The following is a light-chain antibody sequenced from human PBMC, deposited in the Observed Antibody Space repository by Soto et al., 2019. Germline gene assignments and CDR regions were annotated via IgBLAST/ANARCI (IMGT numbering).Light chain of an antibody. CDR3: QQDVDYPRT. CDR1: QVIRSD. CDR2: GAS. J-gene: IGKJ5*01. V-gene: IGKV3-11*01. Sequence: ALSPGRLTHLPWPGTPGYWRASQVIRSDLAWYQQKPGQAPRLLIYGASNRPTGIPARFSGSGSGTDFTLTISSLEPEDFAIYYCQQDVDYPRTFGQGTRLDIK.